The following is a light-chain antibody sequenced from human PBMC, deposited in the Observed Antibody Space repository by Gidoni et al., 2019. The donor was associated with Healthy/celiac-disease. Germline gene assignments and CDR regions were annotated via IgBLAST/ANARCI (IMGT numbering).Light chain of an antibody. J-gene: IGLJ1*01. CDR3: SSYTSSSTLYV. CDR1: SSDVGGSNY. V-gene: IGLV2-14*01. CDR2: EVS. Sequence: QSALTQPASVSGSPGQSITISCPGTSSDVGGSNYVSWYQQHPGKAPKLMIYEVSNRPSGVSNRFSGSKSGNTASLPISVLQAEDEADYYCSSYTSSSTLYVFGTGTNVTVL.